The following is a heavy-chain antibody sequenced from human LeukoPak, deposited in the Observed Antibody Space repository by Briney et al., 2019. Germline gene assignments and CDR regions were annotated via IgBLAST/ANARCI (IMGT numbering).Heavy chain of an antibody. CDR1: GFTFSSHW. V-gene: IGHV3-74*01. Sequence: PGGSLRLSCAASGFTFSSHWMHWVRHVPGKGLVWVSNINGDGSSVGYADSVKGRFAVSRDNAKNTLYLHMSSLRAEDTAVYYCARDEVGATPIDYWGQGTLVTVSS. CDR3: ARDEVGATPIDY. CDR2: INGDGSSV. J-gene: IGHJ4*02. D-gene: IGHD1-26*01.